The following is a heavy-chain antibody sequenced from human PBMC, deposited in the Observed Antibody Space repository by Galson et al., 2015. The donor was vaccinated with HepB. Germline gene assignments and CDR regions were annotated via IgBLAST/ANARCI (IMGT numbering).Heavy chain of an antibody. CDR2: FYYSGST. V-gene: IGHV4-39*01. Sequence: SETLSLTCTVSGDSISSSSYYWGWIRQPPGEGLEWIGTFYYSGSTYYNPSLNSRVTISVDTSKNQFSLILTSVTAADTAVYYCARTNCGGDCYSSDFDSWGQGTLVTVSS. D-gene: IGHD2-21*02. CDR3: ARTNCGGDCYSSDFDS. CDR1: GDSISSSSYY. J-gene: IGHJ4*02.